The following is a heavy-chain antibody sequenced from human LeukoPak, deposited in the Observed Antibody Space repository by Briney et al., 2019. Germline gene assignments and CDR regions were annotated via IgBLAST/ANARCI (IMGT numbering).Heavy chain of an antibody. V-gene: IGHV3-64*01. Sequence: GESLRLSCAASGVIFSNYGFHWVRQAPGKGLDNVVGINMKGDNPPSANSVWGRFPFSRANSKNTVFFQMGSLTPENMGLFYCARSFEESGRRRPVDYWGQGTLVIVAS. J-gene: IGHJ4*02. CDR1: GVIFSNYG. D-gene: IGHD2-15*01. CDR3: ARSFEESGRRRPVDY. CDR2: INMKGDNP.